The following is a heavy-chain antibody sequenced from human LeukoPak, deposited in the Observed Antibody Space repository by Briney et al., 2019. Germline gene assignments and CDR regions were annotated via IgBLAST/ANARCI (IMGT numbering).Heavy chain of an antibody. D-gene: IGHD5-18*01. V-gene: IGHV4-39*01. CDR2: IYYSGST. CDR3: ARQKDTAMVLFDY. CDR1: GFTSSSYS. Sequence: GSLRLSCAASGFTSSSYSMNWIRQPPGKGLEWIGSIYYSGSTYYNPSLKSRVTISVDTSKNQFSLKLSSVTAADTAVYYCARQKDTAMVLFDYWGQGTLVTVSS. J-gene: IGHJ4*02.